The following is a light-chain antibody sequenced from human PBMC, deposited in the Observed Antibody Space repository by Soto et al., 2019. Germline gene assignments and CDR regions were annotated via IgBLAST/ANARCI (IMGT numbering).Light chain of an antibody. CDR1: QSVSSSY. CDR3: QQYGSSSYT. V-gene: IGKV3-20*01. CDR2: DAS. J-gene: IGKJ2*01. Sequence: EIVLTQSPGTLSLSPGERATLSCRASQSVSSSYLAWYQQTPGQTPRLLIYDASSRATALPDSFSGSGCGTDFPLTISRLEHEDVAVYFYQQYGSSSYTFGQGTKLEIK.